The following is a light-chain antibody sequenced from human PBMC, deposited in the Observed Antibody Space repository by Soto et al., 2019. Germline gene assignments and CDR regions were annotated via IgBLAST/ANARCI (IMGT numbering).Light chain of an antibody. CDR2: EVS. V-gene: IGLV2-8*01. CDR1: SSDVGGYSY. Sequence: QSVLPQPPSASGSPGHSFTISCPGTSSDVGGYSYVSWYQQHPGKAPKLMIYEVSKRPSGVPDRFSGSKYGNTASLTVSGLQAEDEADYYCSSSAGTNFLFGGGTKVTVL. CDR3: SSSAGTNFL. J-gene: IGLJ2*01.